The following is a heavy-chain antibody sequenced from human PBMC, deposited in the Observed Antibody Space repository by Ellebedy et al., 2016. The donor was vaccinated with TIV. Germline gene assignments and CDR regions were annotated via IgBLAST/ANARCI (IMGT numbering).Heavy chain of an antibody. Sequence: PGGSLRLSCAASGFTFSSYAMSWVRQAPGKGLEWVASMKQDGSEKYFVDSVKGRFTISRDNAKNSLYLQMNSLRAEDTAVYYCARPSYPSYYYDSSRYAFDIWGQGTMVTVSS. CDR3: ARPSYPSYYYDSSRYAFDI. CDR2: MKQDGSEK. J-gene: IGHJ3*02. D-gene: IGHD3-22*01. CDR1: GFTFSSYA. V-gene: IGHV3-7*01.